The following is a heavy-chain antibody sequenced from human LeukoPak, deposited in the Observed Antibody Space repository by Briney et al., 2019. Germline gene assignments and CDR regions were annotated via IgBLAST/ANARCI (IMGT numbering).Heavy chain of an antibody. CDR1: GDSISNYY. Sequence: SETLSLTCTVSGDSISNYYWSWIRQPPGKGLEWIGYIYYSGSTNYNPSLKSRVAISVDTSKNQFSLKLSSLTAADTAVYYCAREACGSYCRFDYWGQGTLVTVSS. CDR3: AREACGSYCRFDY. D-gene: IGHD2-21*02. J-gene: IGHJ4*02. CDR2: IYYSGST. V-gene: IGHV4-59*01.